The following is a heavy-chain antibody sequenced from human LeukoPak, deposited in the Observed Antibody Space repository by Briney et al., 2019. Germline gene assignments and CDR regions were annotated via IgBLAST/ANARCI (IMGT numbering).Heavy chain of an antibody. D-gene: IGHD1-7*01. CDR2: ISKDGSDK. Sequence: GGSLRLSCAASGFTFSDYAMHWVRQAPGKGLEWVAVISKDGSDKYYPGSVRGRFTISRDNSKNTIYLQMDSLRAEDTAIYYCARDYWWNYDYWGQGTLVAVSS. CDR1: GFTFSDYA. CDR3: ARDYWWNYDY. J-gene: IGHJ4*02. V-gene: IGHV3-30-3*01.